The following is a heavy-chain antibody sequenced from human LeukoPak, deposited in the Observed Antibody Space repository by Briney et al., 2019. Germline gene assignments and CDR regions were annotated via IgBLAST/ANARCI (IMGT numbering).Heavy chain of an antibody. CDR1: GFSVSSNY. D-gene: IGHD2-21*02. Sequence: GGSLRLSCAASGFSVSSNYINWVRQAPGKGLEWVSVSYSGGSTYYADSVKGRITISRDNSRNTVYLQMNSLRAEDTAVYYCATGDRSWDYWGQGTVVTVSS. J-gene: IGHJ4*02. CDR3: ATGDRSWDY. V-gene: IGHV3-66*01. CDR2: SYSGGST.